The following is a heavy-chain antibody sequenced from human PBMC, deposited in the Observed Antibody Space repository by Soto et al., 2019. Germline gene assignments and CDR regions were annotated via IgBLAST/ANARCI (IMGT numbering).Heavy chain of an antibody. J-gene: IGHJ6*02. CDR3: ARGDATKIVVTTYYAMDV. CDR1: GGSLSNYG. D-gene: IGHD4-17*01. Sequence: QVQLVQSGAEVKKPGSSVKVSCKASGGSLSNYGISWVRQAPGQGLEWMGGIIPVFGTANYAQKLQGRVTITADESKNIVYMDVTSLRSEDTAVYYCARGDATKIVVTTYYAMDVWGQGTTVTVSS. CDR2: IIPVFGTA. V-gene: IGHV1-69*12.